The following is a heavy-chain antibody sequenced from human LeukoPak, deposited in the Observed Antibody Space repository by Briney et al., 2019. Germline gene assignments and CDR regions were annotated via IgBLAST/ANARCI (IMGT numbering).Heavy chain of an antibody. Sequence: SETLSLTCTVSGGSISSSSYYWGWIRQPPGKGLEWIGSIYYSGSTYYNPSLKSRVTISVDTSKNQFSLKLSSVTAADTAVYYCARDRLGYSSSWCWGTTYYFDYWGQGTLVTVSS. V-gene: IGHV4-39*07. D-gene: IGHD6-13*01. CDR2: IYYSGST. J-gene: IGHJ4*02. CDR3: ARDRLGYSSSWCWGTTYYFDY. CDR1: GGSISSSSYY.